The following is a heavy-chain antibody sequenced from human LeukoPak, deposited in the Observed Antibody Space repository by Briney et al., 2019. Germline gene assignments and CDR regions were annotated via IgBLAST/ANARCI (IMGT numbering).Heavy chain of an antibody. CDR2: IYYDGTT. CDR3: VRQRLWSDL. J-gene: IGHJ5*02. CDR1: SVSMTQTNHF. Sequence: NPSETLSLTCTVSSVSMTQTNHFWGWIRQPPGKGLEWIGNIYYDGTTYYNPSLKSRVSISVDTSEKQFALSVSSVTAADTAVYYCVRQRLWSDLWSQGTLVIVSS. D-gene: IGHD3-10*01. V-gene: IGHV4-39*01.